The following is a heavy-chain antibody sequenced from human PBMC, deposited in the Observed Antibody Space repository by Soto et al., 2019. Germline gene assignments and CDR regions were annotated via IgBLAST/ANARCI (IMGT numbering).Heavy chain of an antibody. Sequence: WGSLRLSCAASGFTFSTYAINWVRQAPGKGLEWVALISYDGSDRYYADSVKGRFTISRDNSDKTVYLQMNRLRTEDTAVYYCARGPNYYDNSGYFAYWGQGTLVTVSS. D-gene: IGHD3-22*01. V-gene: IGHV3-30-3*01. J-gene: IGHJ4*02. CDR3: ARGPNYYDNSGYFAY. CDR2: ISYDGSDR. CDR1: GFTFSTYA.